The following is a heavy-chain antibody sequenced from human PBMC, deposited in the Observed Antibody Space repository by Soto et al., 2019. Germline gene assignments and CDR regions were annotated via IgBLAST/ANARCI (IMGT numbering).Heavy chain of an antibody. V-gene: IGHV3-23*01. CDR2: FGVDGVT. CDR3: AKAKGSFDHTGPDQ. J-gene: IGHJ4*02. D-gene: IGHD2-8*02. Sequence: EVQLLESGGGLIQPGGSLRLSCVTSGFTFSNYAMSWVRQAPGKGLEWVSGFGVDGVTYYADSVRGRFTISRDNYKNTLHLQMNSLRVEATALSYCAKAKGSFDHTGPDQWGQGTLVTVSS. CDR1: GFTFSNYA.